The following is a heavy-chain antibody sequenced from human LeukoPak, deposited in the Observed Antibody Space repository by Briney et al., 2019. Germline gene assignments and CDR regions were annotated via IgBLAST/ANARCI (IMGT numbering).Heavy chain of an antibody. V-gene: IGHV1-2*02. CDR2: INPNSGGT. J-gene: IGHJ1*01. Sequence: GASVKLSCKASGYTFTSYYMHWVRQAPGQGLEWMGWINPNSGGTNYAQKFQGRVTMTRDTSISTAYMELSRLRSDDTAVYYCARDDCTNGVCYLDEYFQHWGQGTLVTVSS. CDR1: GYTFTSYY. CDR3: ARDDCTNGVCYLDEYFQH. D-gene: IGHD2-8*01.